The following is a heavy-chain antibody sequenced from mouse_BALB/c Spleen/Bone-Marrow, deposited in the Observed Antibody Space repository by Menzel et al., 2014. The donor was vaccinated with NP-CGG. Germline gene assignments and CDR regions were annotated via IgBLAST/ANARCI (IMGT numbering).Heavy chain of an antibody. J-gene: IGHJ3*01. V-gene: IGHV1S135*01. Sequence: EVQLQQSGPELVKPGASVKVSCKASGYAFXSYNMYWVKQSHGKSLEWIGCIDPYNGGTSYNQKFKGKATLTVDKSSSTAYMHLNSLTSEDSAVYYCARDNYYGSSTGFAYWGQGTLVTVSA. CDR3: ARDNYYGSSTGFAY. D-gene: IGHD1-1*01. CDR2: IDPYNGGT. CDR1: GYAFXSYN.